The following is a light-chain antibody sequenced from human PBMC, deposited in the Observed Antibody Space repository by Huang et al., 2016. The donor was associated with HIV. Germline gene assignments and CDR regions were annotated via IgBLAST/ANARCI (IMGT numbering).Light chain of an antibody. CDR2: GTS. V-gene: IGKV3-15*01. CDR1: QSVTTN. Sequence: EIVMTQSPATLSVSPGERATLSCRASQSVTTNLAWYQQKPGQAPRLLIFGTSTRATGIPARFSGSGCGTEFTLTISSLQSEDFAVYYCQQYSDWPSFTFGQGTKLEI. CDR3: QQYSDWPSFT. J-gene: IGKJ2*01.